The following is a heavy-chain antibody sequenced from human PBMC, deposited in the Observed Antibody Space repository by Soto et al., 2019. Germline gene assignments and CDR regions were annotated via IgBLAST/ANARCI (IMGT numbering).Heavy chain of an antibody. CDR3: TTGGLRYFDWLFPDYYYGMDV. D-gene: IGHD3-9*01. J-gene: IGHJ6*02. CDR1: GFTFSNAW. V-gene: IGHV3-15*01. Sequence: XGSLRLSCAASGFTFSNAWMSWVRQAPGKGLDWVGRIKSKTDGGTTDYAASVKGRFTISRDDSKNTLYLQMNSLKTEDTAVYYCTTGGLRYFDWLFPDYYYGMDVWGQGTTVTVSS. CDR2: IKSKTDGGTT.